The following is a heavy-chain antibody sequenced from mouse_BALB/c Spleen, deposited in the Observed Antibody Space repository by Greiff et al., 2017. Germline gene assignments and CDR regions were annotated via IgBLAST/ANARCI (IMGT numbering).Heavy chain of an antibody. Sequence: EVQGVESGGGLVKPGGSLKLSCAASGFTFSSYAMSWVRQTPEKRLEWVASISSGGSTYYPDSVKGRFTISRDNARNILYLQMSSLRSEDTAMYYCARGEDYSWFAYWGQGTLVTVSA. CDR1: GFTFSSYA. D-gene: IGHD1-1*01. V-gene: IGHV5-6-5*01. CDR3: ARGEDYSWFAY. J-gene: IGHJ3*01. CDR2: ISSGGST.